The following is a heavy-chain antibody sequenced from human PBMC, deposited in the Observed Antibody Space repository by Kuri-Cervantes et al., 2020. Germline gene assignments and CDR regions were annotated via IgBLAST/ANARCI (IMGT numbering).Heavy chain of an antibody. D-gene: IGHD6-13*01. V-gene: IGHV3-21*01. CDR2: ISSSSSYI. Sequence: GESLKISCAASGFTFSSYSMNWVRQAPGKGLEWVSSISSSSSYIYYADSVKGRFTISRDNAKNSLYLQMNSLRAEDTAVYYCARGLGVGAAGDYWGQGTLVTVSS. J-gene: IGHJ4*02. CDR3: ARGLGVGAAGDY. CDR1: GFTFSSYS.